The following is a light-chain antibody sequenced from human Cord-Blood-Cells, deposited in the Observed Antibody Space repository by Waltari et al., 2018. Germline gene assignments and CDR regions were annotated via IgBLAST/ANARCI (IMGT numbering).Light chain of an antibody. V-gene: IGLV2-23*02. CDR3: CSYAGSSTDV. J-gene: IGLJ1*01. CDR2: EVS. Sequence: QSALTQPASVSGSPGQSITISCTGTSSDVGSYNLVSWYQQHPGKPPKLMIYEVSKRPSGFSNRFSGSKSGNTASLTISGLQAEDEADYYCCSYAGSSTDVFGTGTKVTVL. CDR1: SSDVGSYNL.